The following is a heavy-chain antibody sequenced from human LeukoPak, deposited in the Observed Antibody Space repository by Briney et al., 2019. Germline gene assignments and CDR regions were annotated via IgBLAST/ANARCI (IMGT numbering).Heavy chain of an antibody. V-gene: IGHV3-23*01. CDR1: GFTFSSYA. D-gene: IGHD1/OR15-1a*01. CDR3: AKGTTAIGSPWVDY. Sequence: GGSLRLSCAASGFTFSSYAMSWVRQAPGKGLEWVSAISGSGGSTYYADSVKGRFTISRDNSKKTLYLQMNSLRAEDTAVYYCAKGTTAIGSPWVDYWGQGTLVTVSS. CDR2: ISGSGGST. J-gene: IGHJ4*02.